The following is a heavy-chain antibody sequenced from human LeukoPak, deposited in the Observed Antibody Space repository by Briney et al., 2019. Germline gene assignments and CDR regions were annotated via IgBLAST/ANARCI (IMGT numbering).Heavy chain of an antibody. Sequence: GRSLRLSCAASGFTFSSYAMHWVRQAPGKGLEWVAVISYDGSNKYYAGSVKGRFTISRDNSKNTLYLQMNSLRAEDTAVYYCARGTVAGQFDYWGQGTLVTVSS. CDR3: ARGTVAGQFDY. J-gene: IGHJ4*02. D-gene: IGHD6-19*01. V-gene: IGHV3-30*04. CDR1: GFTFSSYA. CDR2: ISYDGSNK.